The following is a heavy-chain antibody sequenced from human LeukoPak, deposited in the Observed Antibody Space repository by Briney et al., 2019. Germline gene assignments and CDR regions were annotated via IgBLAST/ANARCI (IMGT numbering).Heavy chain of an antibody. Sequence: SETLSLTCTVSGGSISSYYWSWIRQPPGKGLEWIGYIYYSGSTNYNPSLKSRVTISVDTSKNQFSLKLSSVTAADTAVYYCARGRGLRFLEWLFPFDYWGQGTLVTVSS. V-gene: IGHV4-59*12. CDR2: IYYSGST. CDR1: GGSISSYY. D-gene: IGHD3-3*01. CDR3: ARGRGLRFLEWLFPFDY. J-gene: IGHJ4*02.